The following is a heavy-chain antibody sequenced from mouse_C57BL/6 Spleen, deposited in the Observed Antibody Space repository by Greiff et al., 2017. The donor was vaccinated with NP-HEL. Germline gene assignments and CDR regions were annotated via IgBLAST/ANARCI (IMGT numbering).Heavy chain of an antibody. D-gene: IGHD2-4*01. Sequence: VQLQQSGPGLVAPSQSLSITCTISGFSLTSYAISWVRQPPGKGLEWLGVIWTGGGTKYNSALKSRLSISKDNSKSQIFLKMNSLQTDDTARYYCAREAYDYVWFADWGQGTLVTVSA. V-gene: IGHV2-9-1*01. CDR2: IWTGGGT. J-gene: IGHJ3*01. CDR1: GFSLTSYA. CDR3: AREAYDYVWFAD.